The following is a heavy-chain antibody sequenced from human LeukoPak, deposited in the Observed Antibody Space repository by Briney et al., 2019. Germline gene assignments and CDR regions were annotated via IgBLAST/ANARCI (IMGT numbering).Heavy chain of an antibody. J-gene: IGHJ4*02. CDR1: GGSISSGAYY. CDR3: ARHAVVVAANDY. V-gene: IGHV4-31*03. D-gene: IGHD2-15*01. Sequence: SQTLSLTCTVSGGSISSGAYYWSWIRQHPEKGLEWIGYIYDSGSTYYNPSLKSRITTSVDTSKNQFSLKLSSVTAADTAVYYCARHAVVVAANDYWGQGTLVTVSS. CDR2: IYDSGST.